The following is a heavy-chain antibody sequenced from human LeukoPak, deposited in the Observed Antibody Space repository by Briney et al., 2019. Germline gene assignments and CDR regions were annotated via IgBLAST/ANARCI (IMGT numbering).Heavy chain of an antibody. V-gene: IGHV3-33*03. CDR3: ARRLYCTSSSCHTGPDAFDI. CDR2: LWSDGSNK. J-gene: IGHJ3*02. Sequence: GGSLRLSCAASGFSFSSYGMHWVRQAPGRGLEGVAVLWSDGSNKYYADSVKGRFTISRDNSKNTLYLQMNSLRAEDTAVYYCARRLYCTSSSCHTGPDAFDIWGQGTMVTVSS. CDR1: GFSFSSYG. D-gene: IGHD2-2*02.